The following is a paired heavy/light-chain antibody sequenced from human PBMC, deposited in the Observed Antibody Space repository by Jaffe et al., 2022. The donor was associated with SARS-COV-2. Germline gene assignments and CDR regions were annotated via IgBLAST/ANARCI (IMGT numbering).Heavy chain of an antibody. V-gene: IGHV4-38-2*02. D-gene: IGHD2-21*02. CDR2: LYHSGTT. Sequence: QVQLQESGPGLVKPSETLSLTCTVSGYSISSGYYWGWIRQPPGKGLEWIGSLYHSGTTYYNPSLKSRVSISVHTSKNQFSLKLSSVTAADTAVFFCARGQGWVTAPTFDYWGQGALVTVSS. J-gene: IGHJ4*02. CDR1: GYSISSGYY. CDR3: ARGQGWVTAPTFDY.
Light chain of an antibody. CDR1: KLGDKY. CDR3: QAWDSSTVV. V-gene: IGLV3-1*01. CDR2: QNT. J-gene: IGLJ2*01. Sequence: SYELTQPPSVSVSPGQTASITCSGDKLGDKYACWYHQKPGQSPVLVIYQNTKRPSGIPERFSGSNSGNTATLTISGTQAMDEAVYYCQAWDSSTVVFGGGTKLTVL.